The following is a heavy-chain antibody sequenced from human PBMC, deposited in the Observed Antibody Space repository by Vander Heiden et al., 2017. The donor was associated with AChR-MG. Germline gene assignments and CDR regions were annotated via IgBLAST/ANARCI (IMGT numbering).Heavy chain of an antibody. V-gene: IGHV3-48*03. D-gene: IGHD3-10*01. CDR2: ISSSGSTI. CDR1: GFTFSSYE. J-gene: IGHJ4*02. CDR3: ARASSRLLWFPTPDY. Sequence: EVQLVESGGGLVQPGGSLRLSCAASGFTFSSYEMNWVRQAPGKGLEWVSYISSSGSTIYYADSVKGRFTISRDNAKNSLYLQMNSLRAEDTAVYYCARASSRLLWFPTPDYWGQGTLVTVSS.